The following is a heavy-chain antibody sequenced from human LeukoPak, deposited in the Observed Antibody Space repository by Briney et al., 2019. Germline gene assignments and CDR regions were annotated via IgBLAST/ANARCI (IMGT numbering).Heavy chain of an antibody. CDR3: ARGPGYSYGKPLGY. CDR2: IYYSGST. V-gene: IGHV4-31*03. Sequence: SETLSLTCTVSGGSISSGGYYWSWIRQHPGKGLEWIGYIYYSGSTYYNPSPKSRVTISVDTSKNQFSLKLSSVTAADTAVYYCARGPGYSYGKPLGYWGQGTLVTVSS. J-gene: IGHJ4*02. CDR1: GGSISSGGYY. D-gene: IGHD5-18*01.